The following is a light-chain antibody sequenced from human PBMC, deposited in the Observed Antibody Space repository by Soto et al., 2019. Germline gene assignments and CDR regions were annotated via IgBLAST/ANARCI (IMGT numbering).Light chain of an antibody. Sequence: EIVMTQSPATLSVSPGERATLSCRASQSVRSNLAWYQQKLGQAPRLLIYGASNRATGIPARFSGSGSGTEFTLTISSLQSEDFAIFYCQQYNDWPRTFGQGTKL. V-gene: IGKV3-15*01. CDR2: GAS. CDR3: QQYNDWPRT. J-gene: IGKJ2*01. CDR1: QSVRSN.